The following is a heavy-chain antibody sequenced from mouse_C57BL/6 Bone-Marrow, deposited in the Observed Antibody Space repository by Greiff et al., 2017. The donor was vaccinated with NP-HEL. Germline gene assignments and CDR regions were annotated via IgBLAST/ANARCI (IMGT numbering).Heavy chain of an antibody. Sequence: QVQLQQSGAELARPGASVKMSCKASGYTFTSYTMHWVKQRPGPGLEWIGYINPSSGYPKYNQKFKDKATLTADKSSSTAYMQLSSLTSEDSAVYYCASPKDYAMDYWGQGTSVTVSS. CDR3: ASPKDYAMDY. CDR2: INPSSGYP. CDR1: GYTFTSYT. J-gene: IGHJ4*01. V-gene: IGHV1-4*01.